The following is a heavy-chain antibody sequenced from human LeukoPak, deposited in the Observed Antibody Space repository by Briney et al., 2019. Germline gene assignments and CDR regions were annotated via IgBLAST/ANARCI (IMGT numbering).Heavy chain of an antibody. CDR3: ATFLEASGGYYYYYMDV. CDR1: NAFITSGSYY. CDR2: IYTNGST. J-gene: IGHJ6*03. Sequence: SETLSLTCTVSNAFITSGSYYWTWIRQSAGKGLEWIGHIYTNGSTTYNPSLKSRVTVSVDTSKNQFSLKLTSVTAADTAVYYCATFLEASGGYYYYYMDVWGKGTTVTVSS. D-gene: IGHD3-3*01. V-gene: IGHV4-61*09.